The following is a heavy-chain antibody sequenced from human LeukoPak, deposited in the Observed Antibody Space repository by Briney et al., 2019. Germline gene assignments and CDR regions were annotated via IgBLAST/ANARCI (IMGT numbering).Heavy chain of an antibody. CDR1: GDSVSNNTST. Sequence: SQTLSLTCAISGDSVSNNTSTWNWIRQSPSRGLEWLGRTYYRSKWYTDYAVSMKSRITINPDTSKNQFSLQLNSVTPEDTAVYYCARGGIFDYWGQGTLVTVSS. D-gene: IGHD3-16*01. J-gene: IGHJ4*02. CDR3: ARGGIFDY. V-gene: IGHV6-1*01. CDR2: TYYRSKWYT.